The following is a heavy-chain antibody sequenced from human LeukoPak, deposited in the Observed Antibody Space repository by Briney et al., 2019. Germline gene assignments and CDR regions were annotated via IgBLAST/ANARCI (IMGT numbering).Heavy chain of an antibody. D-gene: IGHD3-3*01. V-gene: IGHV3-23*01. CDR1: GFTFSSYG. CDR3: AKPRARILERLFAADY. CDR2: ISGSGGST. Sequence: GGSLRLSCAASGFTFSSYGMHWVRQAPGKGLEWVSAISGSGGSTYYADSVKGRFTISRDNSKNTLYLQMNSLRAEDTAVYYCAKPRARILERLFAADYWGQGTLVTVSS. J-gene: IGHJ4*02.